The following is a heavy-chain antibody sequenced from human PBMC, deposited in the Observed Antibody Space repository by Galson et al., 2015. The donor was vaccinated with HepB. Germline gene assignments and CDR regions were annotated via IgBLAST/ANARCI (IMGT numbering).Heavy chain of an antibody. V-gene: IGHV3-74*01. D-gene: IGHD1-1*01. J-gene: IGHJ4*02. Sequence: SLRLSCAASGFTFSNHWIHWVRQAPGKGLVWVSRINSDANTTNYADSVKGRFTISRDNAKNTLYLQMNSLRAEDTAVYYCARATTGRFDYWSQGSLVTVSS. CDR2: INSDANTT. CDR3: ARATTGRFDY. CDR1: GFTFSNHW.